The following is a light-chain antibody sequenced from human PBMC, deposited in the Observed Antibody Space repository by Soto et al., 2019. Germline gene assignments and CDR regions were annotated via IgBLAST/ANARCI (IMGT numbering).Light chain of an antibody. J-gene: IGLJ1*01. V-gene: IGLV2-14*01. Sequence: QSALTQPASVSGSPGQSITISCTGTASDVGGYYYVSWYQQHPGKAPKLMIHAVSNRPSGISSRFSGSKSGNTASLTISGLQSEDEADYFCCSNTSRTTYVFGTGTKVTVL. CDR3: CSNTSRTTYV. CDR2: AVS. CDR1: ASDVGGYYY.